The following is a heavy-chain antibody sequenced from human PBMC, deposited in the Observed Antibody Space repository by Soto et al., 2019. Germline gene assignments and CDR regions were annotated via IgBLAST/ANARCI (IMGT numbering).Heavy chain of an antibody. CDR3: ARHVAHARDWFDP. J-gene: IGHJ5*02. CDR1: GFTFSSYW. Sequence: GGSLRLSCAASGFTFSSYWMTWVRQAPGKGLEWVANIKQDGSQKYYVDSVKGRFTISRDNAKNSLYLQMNSLRAEDTAVYYCARHVAHARDWFDPWGLGTLVTVSS. D-gene: IGHD2-21*01. CDR2: IKQDGSQK. V-gene: IGHV3-7*03.